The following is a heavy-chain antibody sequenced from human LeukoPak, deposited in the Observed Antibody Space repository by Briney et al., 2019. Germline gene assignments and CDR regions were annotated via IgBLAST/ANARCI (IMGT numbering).Heavy chain of an antibody. CDR2: ICGSGGST. V-gene: IGHV3-23*01. D-gene: IGHD3-10*01. CDR1: GFTFSNYA. J-gene: IGHJ4*02. Sequence: GGSLRLSCAAPGFTFSNYAMSWVRQAPGKGLEWVSGICGSGGSTYYAESVKGRFTISRDNSKNTLYLQMNSLRAEDTALHYCAKSFGEPFFDYWGQGTLVTVSS. CDR3: AKSFGEPFFDY.